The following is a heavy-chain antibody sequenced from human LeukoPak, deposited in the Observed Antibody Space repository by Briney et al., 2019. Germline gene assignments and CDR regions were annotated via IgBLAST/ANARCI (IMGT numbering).Heavy chain of an antibody. V-gene: IGHV3-23*01. Sequence: GGSLRLSCAASGFTFSSYAMTWVRQAPGKGLEWVSTITNSGANTYYADSVKGRFTISRDNSKNDLYLQMISLRAEDTAVYYCARDGVAELMSALDYWGQGILVTVSS. CDR3: ARDGVAELMSALDY. D-gene: IGHD1-26*01. CDR2: ITNSGANT. J-gene: IGHJ4*02. CDR1: GFTFSSYA.